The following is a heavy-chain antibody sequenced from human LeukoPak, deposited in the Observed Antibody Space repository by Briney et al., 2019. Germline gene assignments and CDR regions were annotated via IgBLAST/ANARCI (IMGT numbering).Heavy chain of an antibody. V-gene: IGHV1-8*03. CDR1: GYTFTSYA. D-gene: IGHD5-12*01. Sequence: ASVKVSCKASGYTFTSYAINWVRHATGQGLEWMERMNPNIDNLGTAQEYQARVTITRNTSISTAYMERGSLRSEGTAVYYCATSGYSGYDNDYWGQGTLATVSS. CDR3: ATSGYSGYDNDY. CDR2: MNPNIDNL. J-gene: IGHJ4*02.